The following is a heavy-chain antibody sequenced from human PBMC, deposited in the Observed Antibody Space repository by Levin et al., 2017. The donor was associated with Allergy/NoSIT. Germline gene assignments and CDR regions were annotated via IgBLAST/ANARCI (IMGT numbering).Heavy chain of an antibody. CDR2: IKEDGSKK. CDR1: FFPFLTYF. J-gene: IGHJ3*01. D-gene: IGHD3-10*01. Sequence: LPFSSSFFPFLTYFLSWVRQAPGKGLEWVANIKEDGSKKYYVDSVKGRFTISRDNAKNSVYLQMNSLRAEDTAVYYCTRETLAGGWGQGTMVTVSS. V-gene: IGHV3-7*01. CDR3: TRETLAGG.